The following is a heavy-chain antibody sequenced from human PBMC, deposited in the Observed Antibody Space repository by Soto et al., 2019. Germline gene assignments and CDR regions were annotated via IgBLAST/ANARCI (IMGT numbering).Heavy chain of an antibody. V-gene: IGHV4-31*03. D-gene: IGHD4-17*01. CDR3: ARVQHDYGDYFDY. Sequence: SETLSLTCTVSGGSISSGGYYWSWIRQHPGKGLEWIGYIYSSGSTYYNPSLKSRVTISDDTTKNQFSLKLSSVTAADTAVYYCARVQHDYGDYFDYWGQGTLVTVSS. CDR1: GGSISSGGYY. CDR2: IYSSGST. J-gene: IGHJ4*02.